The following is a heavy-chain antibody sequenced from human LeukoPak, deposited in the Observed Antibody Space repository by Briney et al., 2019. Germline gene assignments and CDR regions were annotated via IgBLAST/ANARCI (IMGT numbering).Heavy chain of an antibody. CDR3: ARQRSTDLWSGYYPYYYYYYMDV. Sequence: ASVKVSCKASGYTFTSYGISWVRQAPGQGLEWMGWMNPNSGNTGYAQKFQGRVTITRNTSISTAYMELSSLRSEDTAVYYCARQRSTDLWSGYYPYYYYYYMDVWGKGTTVTVSS. J-gene: IGHJ6*03. D-gene: IGHD3-3*01. CDR2: MNPNSGNT. CDR1: GYTFTSYG. V-gene: IGHV1-8*03.